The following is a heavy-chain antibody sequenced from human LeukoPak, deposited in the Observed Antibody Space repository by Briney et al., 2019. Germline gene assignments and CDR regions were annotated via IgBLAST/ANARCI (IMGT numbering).Heavy chain of an antibody. D-gene: IGHD3-3*01. Sequence: SVKVSCMASGGTFSSCAISWVRQAPGQGLEWMGGIIPIFGTANYAQKFQGRATITADESTSTAYMELSSLRSEDTAVYYCAEGSWSGFGPNAFDIWGQGTMVTVSS. CDR2: IIPIFGTA. V-gene: IGHV1-69*13. J-gene: IGHJ3*02. CDR1: GGTFSSCA. CDR3: AEGSWSGFGPNAFDI.